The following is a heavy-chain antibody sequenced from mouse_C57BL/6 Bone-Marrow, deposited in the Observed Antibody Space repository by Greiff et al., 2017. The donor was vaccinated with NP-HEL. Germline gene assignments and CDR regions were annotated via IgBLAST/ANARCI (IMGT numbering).Heavy chain of an antibody. CDR3: ARCGKGAWFAY. Sequence: EVKVEESGGGLVQPGGSLSLSCAASGFTFTDYYMSWVRQPPGKALEWLGFIRNKANGYTTEYSASVKGRFTISRDNSQSILYLQMNALRAEDSATYYCARCGKGAWFAYWGQGTLVTVSA. CDR1: GFTFTDYY. CDR2: IRNKANGYTT. J-gene: IGHJ3*01. V-gene: IGHV7-3*01.